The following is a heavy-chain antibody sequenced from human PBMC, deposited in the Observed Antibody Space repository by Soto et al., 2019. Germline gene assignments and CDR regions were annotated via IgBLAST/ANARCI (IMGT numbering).Heavy chain of an antibody. D-gene: IGHD3-3*01. CDR2: ISYDGSNK. Sequence: PGGSLRLSCAASGFTFSSYGMHWVRQAPGKGLEWVAVISYDGSNKYYADSVKGRFTISRDNSKNTLYLQMNSLRAEDTAVYYCAKGVYDFWSGSYSPADVWGKGTTVTVSS. CDR3: AKGVYDFWSGSYSPADV. V-gene: IGHV3-30*18. CDR1: GFTFSSYG. J-gene: IGHJ6*04.